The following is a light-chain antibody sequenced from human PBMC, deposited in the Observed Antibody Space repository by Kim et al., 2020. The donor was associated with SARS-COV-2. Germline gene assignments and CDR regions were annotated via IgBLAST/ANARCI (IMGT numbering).Light chain of an antibody. V-gene: IGLV3-21*04. CDR3: QVWDSSAYV. J-gene: IGLJ1*01. CDR1: NIGSKS. CDR2: YDS. Sequence: SYELTQPPSVSVAPGKTARITCGGNNIGSKSVHWYQQKPGQAPVLVIYYDSDRPSGIPERFSGSNSGSTATLTISRVEAGDEADYYCQVWDSSAYVFGTGTKVTVL.